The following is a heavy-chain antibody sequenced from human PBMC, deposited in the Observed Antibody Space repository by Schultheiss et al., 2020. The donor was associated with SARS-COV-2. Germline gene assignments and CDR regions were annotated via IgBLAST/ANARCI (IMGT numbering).Heavy chain of an antibody. CDR3: ATKTPWQLMYAFDI. D-gene: IGHD2-8*01. CDR1: GFTFSSYE. J-gene: IGHJ3*02. CDR2: ISSSGSTI. Sequence: GGSLRLSCAASGFTFSSYEMNWVRQAPGKGLEWVSYISSSGSTIYYADSVKGRFTISRDNAKNSLYLQMNSLRAEDTAVYYCATKTPWQLMYAFDIWGQGTMVTVSS. V-gene: IGHV3-48*03.